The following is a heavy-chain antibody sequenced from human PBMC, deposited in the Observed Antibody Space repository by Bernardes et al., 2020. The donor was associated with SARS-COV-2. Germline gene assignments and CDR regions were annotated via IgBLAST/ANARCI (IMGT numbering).Heavy chain of an antibody. CDR1: GFTFSSYA. CDR2: ISGSGGST. Sequence: GGSLRLSCAASGFTFSSYAMGWVRQAPGKGLEWVSVISGSGGSTFYADSVQGRFTISRDNSKTTLFLQMNSLRANDTAVYYCAKGVDSSTWLEYFQEWGQGTLVTVSS. V-gene: IGHV3-23*01. CDR3: AKGVDSSTWLEYFQE. J-gene: IGHJ1*01. D-gene: IGHD6-13*01.